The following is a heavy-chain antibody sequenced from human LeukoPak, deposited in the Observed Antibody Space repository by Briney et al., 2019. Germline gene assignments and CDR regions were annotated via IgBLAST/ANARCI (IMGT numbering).Heavy chain of an antibody. J-gene: IGHJ4*02. V-gene: IGHV4-39*01. CDR1: GGSISSSSYY. CDR2: MYYSGST. D-gene: IGHD2-15*01. CDR3: ARLAASLEFFDY. Sequence: SETLSLTCTVSGGSISSSSYYWGWIRQPPGKGLEWIGSMYYSGSTYNSPSLKSRVTISVDTSKNQFSLKLSSVTPADTAVYYWARLAASLEFFDYWGQGTLVTVSS.